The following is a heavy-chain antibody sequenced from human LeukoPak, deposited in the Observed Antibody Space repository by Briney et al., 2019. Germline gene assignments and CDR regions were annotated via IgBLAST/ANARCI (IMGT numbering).Heavy chain of an antibody. D-gene: IGHD6-19*01. CDR1: GGSISSSSYY. Sequence: SETLSLTCTVSGGSISSSSYYWGWIRQPPGKGLEWIGSIYYSGSTYYNPSLKSRVTISVDTSKNQFSLKLSSVTAADTAVYYCARRAVAGRSWGVDYWGQGTLVTVSS. J-gene: IGHJ4*02. V-gene: IGHV4-39*01. CDR2: IYYSGST. CDR3: ARRAVAGRSWGVDY.